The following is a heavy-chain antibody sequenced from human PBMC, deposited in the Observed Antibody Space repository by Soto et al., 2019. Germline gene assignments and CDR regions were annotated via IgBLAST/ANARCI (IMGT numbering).Heavy chain of an antibody. J-gene: IGHJ5*02. D-gene: IGHD3-9*01. Sequence: PSETLSLTCAVYGGSFSDYYWSWIRQPPGKGLEWIGEINHNGRTNYNPSLKSRVTMSLDTSKNQFSLRLSSVTAADTAVYYCAGIPYYDILTGYRPGGFHPWGQGTLVTVSS. V-gene: IGHV4-34*01. CDR2: INHNGRT. CDR3: AGIPYYDILTGYRPGGFHP. CDR1: GGSFSDYY.